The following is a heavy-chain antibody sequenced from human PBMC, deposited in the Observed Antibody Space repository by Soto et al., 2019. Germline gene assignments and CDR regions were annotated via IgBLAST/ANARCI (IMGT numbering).Heavy chain of an antibody. J-gene: IGHJ4*02. V-gene: IGHV3-30*18. CDR2: SSYDGSNR. D-gene: IGHD2-15*01. CDR3: AKDGGGLFFLAN. CDR1: GFSISRHG. Sequence: QVKLVESGGGVVQPGRSLRLSCTASGFSISRHGMHWVRQAPGKGLEWVAVSSYDGSNRYYGESVKGRFTISRDNPENTVYLEMNSLRGEDRAVYYCAKDGGGLFFLANWGQGTLVTVSS.